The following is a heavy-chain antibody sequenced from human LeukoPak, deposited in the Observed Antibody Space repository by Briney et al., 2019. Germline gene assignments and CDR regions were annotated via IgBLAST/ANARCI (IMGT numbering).Heavy chain of an antibody. J-gene: IGHJ3*02. CDR2: INHSGST. CDR1: GGSFSGYY. V-gene: IGHV4-34*01. D-gene: IGHD6-19*01. Sequence: PSETLSLTCAVYGGSFSGYYWSWIRQPPGKGLEWIGEINHSGSTNYSPSLKSRVTISVDTSKNQFSLKLSSVTAADTAVYYCANSPWYSSGWYGNAFDIWGQGTMVTVSS. CDR3: ANSPWYSSGWYGNAFDI.